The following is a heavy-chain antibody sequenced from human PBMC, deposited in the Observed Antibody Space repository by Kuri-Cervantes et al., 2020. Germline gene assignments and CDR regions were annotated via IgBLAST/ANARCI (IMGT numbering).Heavy chain of an antibody. CDR2: IYYSGST. CDR1: GGSISSGGYY. V-gene: IGHV4-31*01. D-gene: IGHD5-12*01. J-gene: IGHJ4*02. CDR3: ARISGRYDY. Sequence: LRLSCTVSGGSISSGGYYWSWIRQSPGRGLEWIGYIYYSGSTYYSPSLKSLITISVDTSKNQFSLKLSSVTAADTAVYYCARISGRYDYWGQGTLVTVSS.